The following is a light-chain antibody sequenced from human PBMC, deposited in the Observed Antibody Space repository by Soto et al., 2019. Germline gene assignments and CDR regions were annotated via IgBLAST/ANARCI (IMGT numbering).Light chain of an antibody. Sequence: QSALAQPASVSGSPGQSVTISCTGTTSDVGTYDLVSWYQQHPGKAPKVMIYEVHNRPSGVSDRFSGSKSGNTASLTISGLQAEDEADYYCGSYTRKARYVFGTGTKLTVL. CDR2: EVH. V-gene: IGLV2-14*02. CDR1: TSDVGTYDL. J-gene: IGLJ1*01. CDR3: GSYTRKARYV.